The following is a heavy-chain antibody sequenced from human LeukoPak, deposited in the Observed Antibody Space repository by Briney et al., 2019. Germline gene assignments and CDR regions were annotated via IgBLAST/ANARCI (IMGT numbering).Heavy chain of an antibody. J-gene: IGHJ4*02. D-gene: IGHD6-13*01. CDR1: GLNFNNAW. V-gene: IGHV3-15*05. CDR2: IKSKTAGGIT. CDR3: TTGGSGTGPLDY. Sequence: GSLRLSCAASGLNFNNAWMSWVRQAPGKGLEWVGRIKSKTAGGITDYAAPVKGRFTISRDDSENTLYLKMNSVKTEDIGVYYCTTGGSGTGPLDYWGQGTLVTVSS.